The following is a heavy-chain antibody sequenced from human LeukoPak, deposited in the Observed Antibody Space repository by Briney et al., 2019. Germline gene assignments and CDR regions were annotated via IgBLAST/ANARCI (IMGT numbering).Heavy chain of an antibody. V-gene: IGHV4-59*01. Sequence: PSETLSLTCAVYGGSFSGYYWSWIRQPPGKGLEWIGYIYYSGSTNYNPSLKSRVTISVDTSKNQFSLKLSSVTAADTAVYYCARAGIAAAGKRNHFDYWGQGTLVTVSS. D-gene: IGHD6-13*01. J-gene: IGHJ4*02. CDR3: ARAGIAAAGKRNHFDY. CDR2: IYYSGST. CDR1: GGSFSGYY.